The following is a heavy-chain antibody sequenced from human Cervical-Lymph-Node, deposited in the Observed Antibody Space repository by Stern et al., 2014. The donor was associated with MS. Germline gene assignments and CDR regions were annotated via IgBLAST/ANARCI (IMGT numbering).Heavy chain of an antibody. V-gene: IGHV1-58*01. CDR2: IGGGSCKT. D-gene: IGHD3-22*01. J-gene: IGHJ3*02. Sequence: QLVQSGPEVKKPGTSVKVSCKASGFTFTSSAVQWVRQARGQRLEWIGWIGGGSCKTNLAPKFQGRVHLTMDMSTSTAYMELSSLRSEDTAVYYCAAEPMYYSDSVGAFDIWGQGTMVTVSS. CDR1: GFTFTSSA. CDR3: AAEPMYYSDSVGAFDI.